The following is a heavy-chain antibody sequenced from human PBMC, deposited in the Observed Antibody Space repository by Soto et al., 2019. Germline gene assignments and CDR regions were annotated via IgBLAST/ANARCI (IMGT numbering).Heavy chain of an antibody. CDR3: AKGHDFWSGYSNY. J-gene: IGHJ4*02. V-gene: IGHV3-23*01. Sequence: PGGSLRLSCAASGFTFSNHTMNWVRQAPGKGLEXVSXXXASGGXTXXAXXXKGRFSISRDNSRNTSYLQMNSLSAEDTAIYYCAKGHDFWSGYSNYWGQGTLVPSPQ. D-gene: IGHD3-3*01. CDR2: XXASGGXT. CDR1: GFTFSNHT.